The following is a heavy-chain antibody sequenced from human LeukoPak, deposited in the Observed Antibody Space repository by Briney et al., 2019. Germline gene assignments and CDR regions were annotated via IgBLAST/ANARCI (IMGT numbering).Heavy chain of an antibody. D-gene: IGHD3-10*01. Sequence: PSETLSLTCAVYGGSFSDYYWSWIRQPPGKGLEWIGYIYYSGSTYYNPSLKSRVTISVDTSKNQFSLKLSSVTAADTAVYYCARDNRMVRGVIWGQGTLVTVSS. CDR2: IYYSGST. CDR1: GGSFSDYY. CDR3: ARDNRMVRGVI. J-gene: IGHJ4*02. V-gene: IGHV4-30-4*08.